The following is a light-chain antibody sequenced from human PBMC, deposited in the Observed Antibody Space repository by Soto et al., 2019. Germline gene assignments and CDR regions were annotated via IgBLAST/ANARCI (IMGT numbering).Light chain of an antibody. J-gene: IGKJ1*01. CDR3: QQYNIWPRT. CDR1: RNIRSR. V-gene: IGKV1-5*01. CDR2: DAS. Sequence: DNQMNLSPSSLSAYVGDRVTITCRASRNIRSRLAWFQQKPGKAPKLLIYDASSLESGVPQRFSGSGSGTEFTLTISSLQSEDFAVYYCQQYNIWPRTFGHVSMVDI.